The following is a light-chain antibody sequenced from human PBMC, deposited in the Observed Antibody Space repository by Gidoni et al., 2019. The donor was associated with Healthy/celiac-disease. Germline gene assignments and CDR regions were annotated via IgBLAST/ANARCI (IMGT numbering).Light chain of an antibody. V-gene: IGLV3-25*03. Sequence: SYELTQPPSVSVSPGQTARITCSGDALPKQYAYCYQQKPGQAPVLVIYKDSERPSGIPARFSGASSGTTVTLTISGVQAEDEADYYCQSADSSGTPVVFGGGTKLTVL. CDR1: ALPKQY. J-gene: IGLJ2*01. CDR2: KDS. CDR3: QSADSSGTPVV.